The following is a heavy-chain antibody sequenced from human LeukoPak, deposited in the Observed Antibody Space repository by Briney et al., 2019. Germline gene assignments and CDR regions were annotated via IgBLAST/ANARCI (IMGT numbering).Heavy chain of an antibody. Sequence: PSETLSLTCTVSGGSISSYTWSWIRKPAGKGLEWIGRIYTSGSTNYNPSLKSRVTMSVDTSKNQFSLKLSSVTAADTAVYYCARSIAARLWYYMDVWGKGTTVTVSS. CDR3: ARSIAARLWYYMDV. CDR1: GGSISSYT. D-gene: IGHD6-6*01. J-gene: IGHJ6*03. V-gene: IGHV4-4*07. CDR2: IYTSGST.